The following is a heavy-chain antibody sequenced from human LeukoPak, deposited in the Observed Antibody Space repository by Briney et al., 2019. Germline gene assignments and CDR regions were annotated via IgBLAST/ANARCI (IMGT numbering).Heavy chain of an antibody. D-gene: IGHD3-10*01. J-gene: IGHJ6*03. Sequence: GGSLRLSCAASGFTFSSYWMSWVRQAPGKGLEWVANIKQDGSEKYYVDSVKGRFTISRDNAKKSLYLQMNSQRAEDTAVYYCARAQAHYYGSGSYPHYYYYYYMDVWGKGTTVTVSS. CDR1: GFTFSSYW. CDR2: IKQDGSEK. V-gene: IGHV3-7*01. CDR3: ARAQAHYYGSGSYPHYYYYYYMDV.